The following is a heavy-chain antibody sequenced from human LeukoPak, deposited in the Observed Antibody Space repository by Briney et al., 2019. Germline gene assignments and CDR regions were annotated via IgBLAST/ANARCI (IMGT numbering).Heavy chain of an antibody. D-gene: IGHD3-22*01. Sequence: SETLSLTCTVSGGFISSYYWSWIRQPAGKGLEWIGRIYTSGSTNYNPSLKSRVTMSVDTSKNQFSLKLSSVTAADTAVYYCARGHSSGYQDAFDIWGQGTMVTVSS. CDR1: GGFISSYY. CDR2: IYTSGST. V-gene: IGHV4-4*07. CDR3: ARGHSSGYQDAFDI. J-gene: IGHJ3*02.